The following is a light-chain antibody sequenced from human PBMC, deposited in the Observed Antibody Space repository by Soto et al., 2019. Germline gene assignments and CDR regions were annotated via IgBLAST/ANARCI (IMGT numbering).Light chain of an antibody. CDR3: SSYAGNNIFYV. J-gene: IGLJ1*01. Sequence: QSVLAQPPSASGSPGQSVTISCAGTSNDVGGYNFVSWYQQHPGKAPKLMIFEVSKRPSGVPDRFSGSKFGNTASLTVSGLQAEYEAVYYCSSYAGNNIFYVFGTGTKVPVL. CDR1: SNDVGGYNF. V-gene: IGLV2-8*01. CDR2: EVS.